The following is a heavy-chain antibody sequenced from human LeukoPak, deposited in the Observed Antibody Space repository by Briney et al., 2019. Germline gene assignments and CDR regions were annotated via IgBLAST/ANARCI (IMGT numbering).Heavy chain of an antibody. CDR2: IYYSGST. CDR1: GGSISSGDYY. CDR3: ASYGDTEAHYYYYGMDV. D-gene: IGHD4-17*01. J-gene: IGHJ6*04. V-gene: IGHV4-30-4*01. Sequence: SETLSLTCTVSGGSISSGDYYWSWIRQPPGKGLEWIGYIYYSGSTYYNPSLKSRVTISVDTSKNQFSLKLSSVTAADTAVYHCASYGDTEAHYYYYGMDVWGKGTTVTVSS.